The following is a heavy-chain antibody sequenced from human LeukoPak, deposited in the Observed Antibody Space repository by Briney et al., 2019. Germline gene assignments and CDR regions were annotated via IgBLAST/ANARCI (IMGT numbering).Heavy chain of an antibody. Sequence: GGSLRLXCAAPGFTFSDYYMSWIRQAPGKGLEWVSYISSSGSTIYYADSVKGRFTISRDNAKDSLYLQMNSLRAEDTAVYYCAIELGSCSGGSCYPTDYWGQGTLVTVSS. V-gene: IGHV3-11*04. J-gene: IGHJ4*02. CDR1: GFTFSDYY. D-gene: IGHD2-15*01. CDR3: AIELGSCSGGSCYPTDY. CDR2: ISSSGSTI.